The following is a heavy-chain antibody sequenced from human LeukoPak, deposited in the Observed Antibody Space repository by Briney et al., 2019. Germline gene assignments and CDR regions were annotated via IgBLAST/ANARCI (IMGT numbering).Heavy chain of an antibody. V-gene: IGHV3-30*19. CDR2: ISYDGSNK. CDR3: ARADHYYDSSGYSPYYFDY. CDR1: GFTFSSYG. Sequence: PGRSLRLSCAASGFTFSSYGMRWVRQAPGKGLEWVAVISYDGSNKYYADSVKGRFTISRDNSKNTLYLQMNSLRAEDTAVYYCARADHYYDSSGYSPYYFDYWGQGTLVTVSS. D-gene: IGHD3-22*01. J-gene: IGHJ4*02.